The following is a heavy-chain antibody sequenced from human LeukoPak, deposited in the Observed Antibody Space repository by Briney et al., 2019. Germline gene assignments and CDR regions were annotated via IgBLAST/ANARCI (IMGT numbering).Heavy chain of an antibody. V-gene: IGHV3-21*04. CDR1: GFTFSSYS. CDR3: EAVGGTDY. D-gene: IGHD6-19*01. CDR2: ISSSSSYI. Sequence: GGSLRLSCAASGFTFSSYSMNWVRQAPGKGLEWVSSISSSSSYIYYADSVKGRFTISRDNAKNSLYLQMSSLRAEDTALYYCEAVGGTDYWGQGTLVTVSS. J-gene: IGHJ4*02.